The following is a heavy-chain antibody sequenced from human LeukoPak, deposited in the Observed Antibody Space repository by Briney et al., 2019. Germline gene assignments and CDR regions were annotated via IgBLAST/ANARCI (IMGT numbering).Heavy chain of an antibody. V-gene: IGHV4-34*01. Sequence: PSETLSLTCAVYGGSFSGYYWSWIRQPPGKGLEWIGEINHSGSTNYNPSLKSRVTISVDTSKNQFSLKLSSVTAADTAVYYCARVGYGYVWGSYRSFDYWGQGTLVTVSS. CDR3: ARVGYGYVWGSYRSFDY. J-gene: IGHJ4*02. CDR2: INHSGST. CDR1: GGSFSGYY. D-gene: IGHD3-16*02.